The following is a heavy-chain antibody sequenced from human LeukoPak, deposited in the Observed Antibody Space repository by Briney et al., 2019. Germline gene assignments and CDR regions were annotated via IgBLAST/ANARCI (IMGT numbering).Heavy chain of an antibody. D-gene: IGHD2-2*01. V-gene: IGHV4-61*02. CDR2: IYTSGST. J-gene: IGHJ4*02. CDR3: ARGRYCSSTSCYGPNFDY. CDR1: GASISSGSYY. Sequence: SQTLSLTCTVSGASISSGSYYWSWIRQPAGKGLEWIGRIYTSGSTNYSPSLKTRVTISVDTSKNQFSLKLSSVTAADTAVYYCARGRYCSSTSCYGPNFDYWGQGTLVTVSS.